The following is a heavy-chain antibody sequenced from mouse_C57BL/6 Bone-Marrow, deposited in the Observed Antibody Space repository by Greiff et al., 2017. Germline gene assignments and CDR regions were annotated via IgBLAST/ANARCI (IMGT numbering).Heavy chain of an antibody. CDR2: IYPRSGNT. CDR3: ADETFAY. J-gene: IGHJ3*01. Sequence: VQLQQSGAELARPGASVKLSCKASGYTFTSYGISWVKQRTGQGLEWIGEIYPRSGNTYYNEKFKGKATLTAAKSSSTAYMELRSLTSEDSAVYFCADETFAYWGQGTLVTVSA. V-gene: IGHV1-81*01. CDR1: GYTFTSYG.